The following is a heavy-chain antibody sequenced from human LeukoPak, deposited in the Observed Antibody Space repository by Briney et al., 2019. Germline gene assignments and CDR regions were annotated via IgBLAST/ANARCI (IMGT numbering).Heavy chain of an antibody. Sequence: SQTLSLTCTVSGGSISSGDYYWSWIRQPPGKGLEWIGYIYYSGSAYYNPSLKSRVTISVDTSKNQFSLKLSSVTAADTAVYYCARDERRSNAFDIWGQGTMVTVSS. CDR3: ARDERRSNAFDI. D-gene: IGHD5/OR15-5a*01. V-gene: IGHV4-30-4*01. J-gene: IGHJ3*02. CDR1: GGSISSGDYY. CDR2: IYYSGSA.